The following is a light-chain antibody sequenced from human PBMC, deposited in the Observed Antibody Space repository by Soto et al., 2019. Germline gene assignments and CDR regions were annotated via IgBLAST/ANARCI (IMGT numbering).Light chain of an antibody. Sequence: QSALTQPASVSGSPGQSITISCTGTSSDVGDYNYVSWYQQHPGKAPKLLIYEVSNRPSWVSNRFSASKSGNTASLTISGLQAEDEADYYCSSYTSSGAHVIFGGGTKVTVL. CDR2: EVS. J-gene: IGLJ2*01. CDR3: SSYTSSGAHVI. V-gene: IGLV2-14*03. CDR1: SSDVGDYNY.